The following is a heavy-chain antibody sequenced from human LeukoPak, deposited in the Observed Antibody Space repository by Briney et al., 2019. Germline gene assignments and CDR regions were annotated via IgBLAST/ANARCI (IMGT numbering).Heavy chain of an antibody. CDR3: AKDIGGSGSYYGGSDN. J-gene: IGHJ4*02. Sequence: AXSGFTFDDXXXXXVRXXPGXXXXXXXXISWDGGSTYYADSVKGRFTISRDNSKNSLYLQMNSLRTEDTALYYCAKDIGGSGSYYGGSDNWGQGTLVTVSS. CDR2: ISWDGGST. CDR1: GFTFDDXX. D-gene: IGHD3-10*01. V-gene: IGHV3-43*01.